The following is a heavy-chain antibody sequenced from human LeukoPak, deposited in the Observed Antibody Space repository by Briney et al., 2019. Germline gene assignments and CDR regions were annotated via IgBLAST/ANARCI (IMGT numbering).Heavy chain of an antibody. Sequence: GASVKVSCKASGYTFTGYYVHWVRQAPGQGLEWMGWINPNSGGTNYAQKFQGRVTMTRDTSISTAYMELSRLRSDDTAVYYCATERAAYSGNYPTDYWGQGTLVTVSS. D-gene: IGHD1-26*01. CDR3: ATERAAYSGNYPTDY. CDR2: INPNSGGT. V-gene: IGHV1-2*02. J-gene: IGHJ4*02. CDR1: GYTFTGYY.